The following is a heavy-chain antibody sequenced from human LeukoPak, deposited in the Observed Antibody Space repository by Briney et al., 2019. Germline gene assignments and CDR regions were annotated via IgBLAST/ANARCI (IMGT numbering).Heavy chain of an antibody. V-gene: IGHV1-18*01. CDR3: ARGGSGSVSAFDI. D-gene: IGHD3-10*01. CDR2: ISGYNDNT. CDR1: GYTFSGYG. Sequence: ASVKVSCKASGYTFSGYGITWVRQAPGQGLEWMGWISGYNDNTNYAQKLQGRVTMTTDTSTSTAYMELRSLRSDDTAVYYCARGGSGSVSAFDIWGQGTMVTVSS. J-gene: IGHJ3*02.